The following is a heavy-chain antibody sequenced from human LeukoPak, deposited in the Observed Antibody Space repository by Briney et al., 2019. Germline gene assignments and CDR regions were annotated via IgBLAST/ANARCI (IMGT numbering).Heavy chain of an antibody. V-gene: IGHV3-48*02. CDR1: GFTFSSYS. CDR2: ISTTSTI. Sequence: GGSLRLSCAASGFTFSSYSMDWVRQAPGKGLEWVSYISTTSTIYFADSVKGRVTISRDNAKNSLYLQMNSLRDEDTAVYYCARGGGYSGSYKFDYWGQGTLVTVSS. D-gene: IGHD1-26*01. CDR3: ARGGGYSGSYKFDY. J-gene: IGHJ4*02.